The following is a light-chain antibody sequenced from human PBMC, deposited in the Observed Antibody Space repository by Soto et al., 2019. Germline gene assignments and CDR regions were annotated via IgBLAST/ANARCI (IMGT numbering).Light chain of an antibody. CDR2: KAS. CDR3: QQYKSYPLT. J-gene: IGKJ4*01. V-gene: IGKV1-5*03. Sequence: DIQMTQSPSTLSASVGDRFTVTCLASQSISIWLAWYQQKPGKPPKLLIYKASSLESAVPSRFSGSGSETEFTLTISSLQPDDFATYYCQQYKSYPLTFGGGTKVDI. CDR1: QSISIW.